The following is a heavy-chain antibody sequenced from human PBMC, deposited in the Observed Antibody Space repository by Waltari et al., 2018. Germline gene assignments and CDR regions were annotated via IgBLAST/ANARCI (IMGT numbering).Heavy chain of an antibody. CDR3: ARAGWLQFYYYYGMDV. V-gene: IGHV1-69*05. D-gene: IGHD5-12*01. CDR2: IIPIFGTA. J-gene: IGHJ6*02. Sequence: QVQLVQSGAEVKKPGSSVKVSCKASGSTFSSYAISWVRQAPGQGLGWMGGIIPIFGTANYAQKFQGRVTITTDESTSTAYMELSSLRSEDTAVYYCARAGWLQFYYYYGMDVWGQGTTVTVSS. CDR1: GSTFSSYA.